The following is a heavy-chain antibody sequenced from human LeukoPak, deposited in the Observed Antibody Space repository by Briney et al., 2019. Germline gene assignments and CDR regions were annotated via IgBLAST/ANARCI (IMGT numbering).Heavy chain of an antibody. Sequence: GESLKISCKSSGYLFTSYWIAWVRQMPGKGLEWMGIIYPADSDTRYSPSFQGQVTISADKSISTAFLRWTSLKASDTAIYYCARGRGTGSPIGPRYFDLWGRGTLVTVSS. V-gene: IGHV5-51*01. CDR3: ARGRGTGSPIGPRYFDL. CDR2: IYPADSDT. D-gene: IGHD3-10*01. CDR1: GYLFTSYW. J-gene: IGHJ2*01.